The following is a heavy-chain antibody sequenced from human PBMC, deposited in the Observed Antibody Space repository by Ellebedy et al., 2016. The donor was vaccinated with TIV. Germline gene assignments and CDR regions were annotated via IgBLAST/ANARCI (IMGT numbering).Heavy chain of an antibody. Sequence: ASVKVSXKVSRYTLTELSMHWVRQAPGKGLEWMGGFDPEDGETIYAQKFQGRVTMTEDTSTDTAYMELSSLRSEDTAVYYCARGGVVPAAIGVGFDPWGQGTLVTVSS. V-gene: IGHV1-24*01. CDR1: RYTLTELS. D-gene: IGHD2-2*01. CDR2: FDPEDGET. J-gene: IGHJ5*02. CDR3: ARGGVVPAAIGVGFDP.